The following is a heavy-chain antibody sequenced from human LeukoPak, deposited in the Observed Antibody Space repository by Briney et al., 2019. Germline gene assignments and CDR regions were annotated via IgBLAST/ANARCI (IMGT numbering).Heavy chain of an antibody. J-gene: IGHJ4*02. CDR2: ISSSGSSI. D-gene: IGHD2-21*02. CDR1: RFTFSSYE. V-gene: IGHV3-48*03. Sequence: GGSLRLSCAASRFTFSSYEMNWVRQAPGKGLEWVSYISSSGSSIYYADSVKGRFTISRDNAKNSLYLQMNSLRAEDTAVYYCAINGDGHFDYWGQGTLVTVSS. CDR3: AINGDGHFDY.